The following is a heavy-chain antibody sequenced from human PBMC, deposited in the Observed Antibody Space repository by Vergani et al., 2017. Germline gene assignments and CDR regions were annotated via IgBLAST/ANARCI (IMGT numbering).Heavy chain of an antibody. CDR3: ARGEVVPAAATHCYYYYMDV. J-gene: IGHJ6*03. D-gene: IGHD2-2*01. CDR1: GYTFTSYY. CDR2: INPSGGST. V-gene: IGHV1-46*01. Sequence: QVQLVQSGAEVKKPGASVKVSCKASGYTFTSYYMHWVRQAPGQGLEWMGIINPSGGSTSYAQKFQGRVTMTRDTSTSTVYMELSSLRSEDTAVYYCARGEVVPAAATHCYYYYMDVWGKGTTVTVSS.